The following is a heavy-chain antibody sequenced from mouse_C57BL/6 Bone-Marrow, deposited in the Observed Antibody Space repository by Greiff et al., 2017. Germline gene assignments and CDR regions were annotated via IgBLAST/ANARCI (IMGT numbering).Heavy chain of an antibody. CDR1: GYTFTSYW. Sequence: QVQLQQPGAELVRPGSSVKLSCKASGYTFTSYWMHWVKQRPIQGLEWIGNIDPSDSETNYNQKFKDKATLTVDKSSSTAYMQLSSLTSEDSAVYYCARPIYYYGSSWFAYWGQGTLVTVSA. CDR2: IDPSDSET. CDR3: ARPIYYYGSSWFAY. D-gene: IGHD1-1*01. J-gene: IGHJ3*01. V-gene: IGHV1-52*01.